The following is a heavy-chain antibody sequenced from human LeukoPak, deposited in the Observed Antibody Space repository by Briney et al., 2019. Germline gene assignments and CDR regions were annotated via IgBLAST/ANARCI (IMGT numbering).Heavy chain of an antibody. J-gene: IGHJ3*01. CDR1: GFTFSSYP. CDR3: ARESGWGLPHAFDF. CDR2: ISYDGNKI. Sequence: GGFLRLSCAASGFTFSSYPLHWVRQAPGKGLEWVTLISYDGNKIYYAGSVKGRFTISRDNSKNTLYLQMNSLRAEDTAVYYCARESGWGLPHAFDFWGQGTMVTVSS. D-gene: IGHD3-3*01. V-gene: IGHV3-30-3*01.